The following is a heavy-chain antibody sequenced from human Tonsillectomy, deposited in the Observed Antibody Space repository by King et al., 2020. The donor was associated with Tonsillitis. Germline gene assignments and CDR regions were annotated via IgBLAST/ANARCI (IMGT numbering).Heavy chain of an antibody. CDR1: GLTVSASI. CDR3: AREAYSSGRCGIFDI. D-gene: IGHD6-19*01. V-gene: IGHV3-33*08. J-gene: IGHJ3*02. CDR2: ISHDGKSK. Sequence: VQLVESGGGVVQPGGSLRLSCAASGLTVSASIIHWVRQAPGKGLEWVALISHDGKSKNYAGNMKGRFTISGDNSQNTVYLQMNSLRAEDTAVYYCAREAYSSGRCGIFDIWGQGTKVTVSS.